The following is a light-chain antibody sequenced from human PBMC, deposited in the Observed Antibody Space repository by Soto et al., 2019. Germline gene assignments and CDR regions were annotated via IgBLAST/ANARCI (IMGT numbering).Light chain of an antibody. CDR2: CPS. CDR3: QQDGSSPHT. Sequence: EIVLTQSPGTLFLSPGERATLSCRASQSVSSSYLAWYPHKPGQAPSLLIYCPSNRATGIPDRFSGSGSGTSFTLTISRQEPEDVAVYYCQQDGSSPHTFGQGTKLEIK. V-gene: IGKV3-20*01. J-gene: IGKJ2*01. CDR1: QSVSSSY.